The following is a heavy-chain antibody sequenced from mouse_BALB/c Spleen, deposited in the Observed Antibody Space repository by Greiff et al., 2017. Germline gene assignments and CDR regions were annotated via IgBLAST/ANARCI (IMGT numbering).Heavy chain of an antibody. V-gene: IGHV1-5*01. D-gene: IGHD1-1*01. J-gene: IGHJ4*01. CDR3: ARRYYYGSSYGAMDY. CDR1: GYSFTSYW. Sequence: VQLQQSGTVLARPGASVKMSCKASGYSFTSYWMHWVKQRPGQGLEWIGAIYPGNSDTSYNQKFKGKAKLTAVTSASTAYMELSSLTNEDSAVYFCARRYYYGSSYGAMDYWGQGTSVTVSS. CDR2: IYPGNSDT.